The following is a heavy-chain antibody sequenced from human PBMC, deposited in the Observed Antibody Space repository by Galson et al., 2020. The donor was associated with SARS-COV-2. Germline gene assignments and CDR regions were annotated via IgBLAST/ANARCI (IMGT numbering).Heavy chain of an antibody. CDR2: IVPTFGTS. J-gene: IGHJ6*02. CDR3: ARGGSQCSSESLPRYYYYCYGVDV. Sequence: SVKVSCKASGDTFSSYVISWVRQAPGQGLEWMGGIVPTFGTSNYAQTFQGKVTITADQSTITAYLELNSLTSEDTAVYFCARGGSQCSSESLPRYYYYCYGVDVWGQGTTGTGSS. CDR1: GDTFSSYV. D-gene: IGHD2-2*01. V-gene: IGHV1-69*13.